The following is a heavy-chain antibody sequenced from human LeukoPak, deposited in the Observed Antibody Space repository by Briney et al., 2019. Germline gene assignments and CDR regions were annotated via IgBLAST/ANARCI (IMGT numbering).Heavy chain of an antibody. CDR3: ARRGSIAVAGDYFDY. Sequence: GGSLRLSCAASGFTFSDYYMSWIRQAPGKGLEWVSYISSSGSTIYYADSVKGRFTISRDNGKNSLYLQMNTLRAEDTAVYYCARRGSIAVAGDYFDYWGQGTLVTVSS. D-gene: IGHD6-19*01. V-gene: IGHV3-11*01. CDR2: ISSSGSTI. J-gene: IGHJ4*02. CDR1: GFTFSDYY.